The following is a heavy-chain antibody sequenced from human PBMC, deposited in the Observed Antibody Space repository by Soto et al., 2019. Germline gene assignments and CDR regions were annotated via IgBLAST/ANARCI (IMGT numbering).Heavy chain of an antibody. J-gene: IGHJ4*02. D-gene: IGHD2-21*01. CDR2: IYSSGST. CDR1: GGSINSRSHY. Sequence: SETLSLTCTVSGGSINSRSHYWGWIRQPPGKGLEWIGTIYSSGSTYYNPSLKSRVTISVDTSKNQFSLKLSSVTAADTAVYFCARHVKATGELDYWVQGTLVT. CDR3: ARHVKATGELDY. V-gene: IGHV4-39*01.